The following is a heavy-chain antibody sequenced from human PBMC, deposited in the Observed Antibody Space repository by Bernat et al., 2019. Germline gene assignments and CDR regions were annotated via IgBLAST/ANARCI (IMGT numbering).Heavy chain of an antibody. CDR1: GFTFSTYA. CDR2: INSDGSTT. J-gene: IGHJ4*02. D-gene: IGHD6-19*01. CDR3: ARGNGWAFDY. V-gene: IGHV3-74*02. Sequence: EVQLLESGGDLVQPGGSLRLSCAASGFTFSTYAMSWVRQAPGKGLAWVSRINSDGSTTSYADSVKGRFTISRDNAKNTLYLQMNSLRAEDTAVYYCARGNGWAFDYWGQGTLVTVSS.